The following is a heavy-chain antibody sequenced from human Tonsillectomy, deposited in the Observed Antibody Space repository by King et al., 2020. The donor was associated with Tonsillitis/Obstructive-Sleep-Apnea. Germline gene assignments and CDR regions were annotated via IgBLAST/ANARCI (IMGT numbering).Heavy chain of an antibody. CDR3: ARDRSDPQLEQPSNWCDP. Sequence: VQLVESGAEVKKPGASVKVSCKASGYTFTGYYMHWVRQAPGQGLEWMGRINPNSGGTNYAQKFQGRVTMTRDPSISTAYMELSRLRSDDTAVYYCARDRSDPQLEQPSNWCDPWGQGTLVTVSS. J-gene: IGHJ5*02. CDR2: INPNSGGT. D-gene: IGHD1/OR15-1a*01. CDR1: GYTFTGYY. V-gene: IGHV1-2*06.